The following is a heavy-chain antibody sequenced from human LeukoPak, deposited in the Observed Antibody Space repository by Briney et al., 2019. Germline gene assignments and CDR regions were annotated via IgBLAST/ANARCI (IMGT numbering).Heavy chain of an antibody. Sequence: SETLSLTCTVSGGSISSYYWSWIRQPPGKGLEWIGYIYYSGSTNYNPSLKSRVTISVDTSKNQFSLKLSSVTAADTAVYYCARGDSGGSFFDYWGPGTLVTVSS. CDR1: GGSISSYY. V-gene: IGHV4-59*01. D-gene: IGHD3-22*01. CDR3: ARGDSGGSFFDY. CDR2: IYYSGST. J-gene: IGHJ4*02.